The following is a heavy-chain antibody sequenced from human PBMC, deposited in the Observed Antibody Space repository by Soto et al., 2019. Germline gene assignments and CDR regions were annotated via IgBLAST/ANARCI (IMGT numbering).Heavy chain of an antibody. CDR1: GVTFSSYA. CDR2: IIPIFGTA. Sequence: ASVKVSCKASGVTFSSYAISWVRQAPGQGLEWMGGIIPIFGTANYAQKFQGRVTITADESTSTAYMELSSLRSEDTAVYYCARAQVPSTWGYYYGMDVWGQGTTVTVSS. V-gene: IGHV1-69*13. D-gene: IGHD1-26*01. J-gene: IGHJ6*02. CDR3: ARAQVPSTWGYYYGMDV.